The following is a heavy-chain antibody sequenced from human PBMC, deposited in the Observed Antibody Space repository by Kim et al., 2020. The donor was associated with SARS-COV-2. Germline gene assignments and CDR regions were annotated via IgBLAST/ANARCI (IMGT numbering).Heavy chain of an antibody. CDR1: GYTFTSYA. J-gene: IGHJ5*02. V-gene: IGHV7-4-1*02. Sequence: ASVKVSCKASGYTFTSYAMNWVRQAPGQGLEWMGWINTNTGNPTYAQGFTGRFVFSLDTSFSTAYLQISSLKAEDTAVYYCARGPMVRGVIPDWFDPWGQGTLVTVSS. CDR2: INTNTGNP. D-gene: IGHD3-10*01. CDR3: ARGPMVRGVIPDWFDP.